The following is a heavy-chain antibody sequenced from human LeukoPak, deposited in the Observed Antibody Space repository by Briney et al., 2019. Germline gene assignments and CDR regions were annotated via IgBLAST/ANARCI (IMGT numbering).Heavy chain of an antibody. V-gene: IGHV5-10-1*01. J-gene: IGHJ4*02. CDR1: GYSFTSYW. D-gene: IGHD5-12*01. CDR3: ARQGSGYDYYYFDY. CDR2: IDPSDSYT. Sequence: GESLKISCKGSGYSFTSYWISWVRQMPGKGLECMGRIDPSDSYTNYSPSFQGHVTISADKSISTAYLQWSSLKASDTAMYYCARQGSGYDYYYFDYWGQGTLVTVSS.